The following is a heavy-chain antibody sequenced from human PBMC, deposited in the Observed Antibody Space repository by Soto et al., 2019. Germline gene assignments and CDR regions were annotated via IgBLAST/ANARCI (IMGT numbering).Heavy chain of an antibody. D-gene: IGHD2-21*02. V-gene: IGHV1-18*01. CDR2: ISAYNGNT. CDR1: GYTFTSYG. Sequence: QVQLVQSGAEVKKPGASVKVSCKASGYTFTSYGISWVRQAPGQGLEWMGWISAYNGNTNYAQKLQGRVTMTTDTSTSIAYMELRSLRSDDTAVYYCARDRRVVVTAILDDYWGQGTLVTVSS. CDR3: ARDRRVVVTAILDDY. J-gene: IGHJ4*02.